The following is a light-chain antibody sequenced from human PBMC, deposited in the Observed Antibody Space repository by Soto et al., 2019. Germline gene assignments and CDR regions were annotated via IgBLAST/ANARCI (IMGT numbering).Light chain of an antibody. CDR1: QSVGSK. CDR3: QQYEDWYT. J-gene: IGKJ2*01. V-gene: IGKV3-15*01. CDR2: GAS. Sequence: EIVMTQSPATLSVSPGERATLSCRASQSVGSKLAWYQHRPGQAPRLLIQGASARDTGIPARFSGSGSGTEFTLTISGLQSEDFAVYYCQQYEDWYTFGQGTKLEIK.